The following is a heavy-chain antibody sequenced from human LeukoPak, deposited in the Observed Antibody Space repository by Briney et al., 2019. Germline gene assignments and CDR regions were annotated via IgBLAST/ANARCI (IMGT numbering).Heavy chain of an antibody. CDR1: GFTFDDYA. D-gene: IGHD1-26*01. J-gene: IGHJ4*02. CDR3: AKDRYSHSGSYYDY. CDR2: ISWNSGSI. V-gene: IGHV3-9*01. Sequence: GGSLRLSCAASGFTFDDYAMHWVRQAPGKGLEWVSGISWNSGSIGYADSVKGRFTISRDNAKNSLYLQMNSLRAEDTALYYCAKDRYSHSGSYYDYWGQGTLVTVSS.